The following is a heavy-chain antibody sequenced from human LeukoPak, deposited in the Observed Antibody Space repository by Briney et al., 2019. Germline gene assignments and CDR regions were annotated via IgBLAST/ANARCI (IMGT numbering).Heavy chain of an antibody. J-gene: IGHJ3*02. CDR1: GFTFSDYY. D-gene: IGHD3-9*01. CDR2: ISSSGSTI. V-gene: IGHV3-11*01. Sequence: TGGSLRLSCVASGFTFSDYYMSWIRQAPGKGLEWVSYISSSGSTIYYADSVKGRFTISRDNAKNSLYLQMNSLRAEDTAVYYCAKGIRYFDWLLSGNAFDIWGQGTMVTVSS. CDR3: AKGIRYFDWLLSGNAFDI.